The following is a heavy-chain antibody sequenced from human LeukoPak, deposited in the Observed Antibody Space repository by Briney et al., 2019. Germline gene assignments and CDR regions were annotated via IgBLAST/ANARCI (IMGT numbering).Heavy chain of an antibody. CDR1: GYTFTSYA. V-gene: IGHV1-3*02. J-gene: IGHJ4*02. Sequence: ASVKVSCKASGYTFTSYAMHWVRQAPGQRLEWMGWSNAGNGNTKYSQEFQGRVTITRDTSASTAYMELSSLRAEDTAVYYCARALYDFWSGYYPIFDYWGQGTLVTVSS. CDR2: SNAGNGNT. D-gene: IGHD3-3*01. CDR3: ARALYDFWSGYYPIFDY.